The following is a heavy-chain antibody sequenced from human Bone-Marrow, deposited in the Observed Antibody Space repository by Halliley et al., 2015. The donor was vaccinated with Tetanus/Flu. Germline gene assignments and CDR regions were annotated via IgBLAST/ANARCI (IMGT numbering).Heavy chain of an antibody. CDR3: ARGGVVITNRAFDL. J-gene: IGHJ3*01. Sequence: IYYGGTPFHNPPPSLKSRVTISIDTSKNQFSLKLNSGTAADTAVYYCARGGVVITNRAFDLWGQGTMVSVSS. D-gene: IGHD3-3*01. V-gene: IGHV4-31*02. CDR2: IYYGGTP.